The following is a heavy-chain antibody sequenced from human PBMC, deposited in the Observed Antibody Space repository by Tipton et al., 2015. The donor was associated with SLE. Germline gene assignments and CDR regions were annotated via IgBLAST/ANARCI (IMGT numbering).Heavy chain of an antibody. CDR1: GGSINGYY. CDR3: ARDRFGVVSVPHYYYAMDV. V-gene: IGHV4-59*01. D-gene: IGHD3-3*01. Sequence: TLSLTCTVSGGSINGYYWNWFRQPPGRELEWIGYIYHSGSTNYNPSLKSRVTMSVDTSKNQFSLKLSSVTTADTAVYYCARDRFGVVSVPHYYYAMDVWGQGTTVTVSS. CDR2: IYHSGST. J-gene: IGHJ6*02.